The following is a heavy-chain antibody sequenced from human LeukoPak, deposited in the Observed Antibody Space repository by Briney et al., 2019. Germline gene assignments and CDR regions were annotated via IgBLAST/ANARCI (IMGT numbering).Heavy chain of an antibody. CDR3: AKVMTPGVTIFGVVKISPFGY. D-gene: IGHD3-3*01. V-gene: IGHV3-23*01. J-gene: IGHJ4*02. Sequence: GGSLRLSCAASGFTFSSYAMSWVRQAPGKGLEWVSAISGSGGSTYYADSVKGRFTISRDNSKNTLYLQMNSLRAEDTAVYYCAKVMTPGVTIFGVVKISPFGYWGQGTLVTVSS. CDR2: ISGSGGST. CDR1: GFTFSSYA.